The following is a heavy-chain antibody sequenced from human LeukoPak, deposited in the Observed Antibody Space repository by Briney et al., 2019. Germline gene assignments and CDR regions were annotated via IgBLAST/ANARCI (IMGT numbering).Heavy chain of an antibody. CDR1: GGSISSGGYY. Sequence: SETLSLTCTVSGGSISSGGYYWSWIRQHPGKGLEWIGYIYYSGSTYYNPSLKSQVTISVDTSKNQFSLKLSSVTAADTAVYYCARGNPRLGSWFDPWGQGTLVTVSS. J-gene: IGHJ5*02. V-gene: IGHV4-31*01. CDR3: ARGNPRLGSWFDP. CDR2: IYYSGST. D-gene: IGHD2-15*01.